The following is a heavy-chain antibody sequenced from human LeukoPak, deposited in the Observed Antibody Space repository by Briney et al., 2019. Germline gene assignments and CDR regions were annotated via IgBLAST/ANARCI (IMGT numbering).Heavy chain of an antibody. CDR2: INPNSGGT. J-gene: IGHJ4*02. V-gene: IGHV1-2*02. Sequence: ASVKVSCKASGYTFTGYYMHWVRQAPGQGLEWMGWINPNSGGTNYAQTFQGRVTMTRDTSISTAYMELSRLRSDDTAVYYCARNLDPTTVSPTIDYWGQGTLVTVSS. CDR1: GYTFTGYY. D-gene: IGHD4-17*01. CDR3: ARNLDPTTVSPTIDY.